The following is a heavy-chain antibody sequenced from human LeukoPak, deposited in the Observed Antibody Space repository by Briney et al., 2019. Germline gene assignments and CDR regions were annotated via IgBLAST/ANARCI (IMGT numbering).Heavy chain of an antibody. V-gene: IGHV1-69*13. CDR3: ARSDYGNNWFDP. CDR1: GGTFSSYA. D-gene: IGHD4-17*01. CDR2: IIPVFGTA. J-gene: IGHJ5*02. Sequence: SVKVSCKASGGTFSSYAISWVRQAPGQGLEWMGGIIPVFGTANYAQKFQGRVTITADESTSTAYMELSSLRSEDTAVYYCARSDYGNNWFDPWGQGTLVTVSS.